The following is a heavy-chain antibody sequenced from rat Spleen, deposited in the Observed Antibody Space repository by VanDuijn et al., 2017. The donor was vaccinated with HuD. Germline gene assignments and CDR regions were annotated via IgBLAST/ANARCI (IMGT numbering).Heavy chain of an antibody. V-gene: IGHV4-2*01. D-gene: IGHD1-11*01. CDR2: INKDSTVI. J-gene: IGHJ2*01. Sequence: EVKLVESGGGLVQPGRSLKLSCAASGFNFNDYWMGWVRQAPGKGLEWIAEINKDSTVIKYTPSLKDKLTISRDNAQNTLYLQMRKVGSEDTAIYYCVKEEEGVRDWGQGVMVTVSS. CDR3: VKEEEGVRD. CDR1: GFNFNDYW.